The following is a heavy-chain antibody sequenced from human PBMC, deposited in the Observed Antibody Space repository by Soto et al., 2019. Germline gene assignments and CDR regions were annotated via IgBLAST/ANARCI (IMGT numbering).Heavy chain of an antibody. V-gene: IGHV4-39*01. CDR3: ARPLQLAVSGFDP. CDR2: IYYRANS. D-gene: IGHD3-3*02. CDR1: GGSISSSSYY. Sequence: SETLSLTCTVSGGSISSSSYYWGWIRQPPGKGLEWIGSIYYRANSYYSPSLKSRITISVDTSKNQISLRLSSVTAADTAVYYCARPLQLAVSGFDPWGQGTLVTVSS. J-gene: IGHJ5*02.